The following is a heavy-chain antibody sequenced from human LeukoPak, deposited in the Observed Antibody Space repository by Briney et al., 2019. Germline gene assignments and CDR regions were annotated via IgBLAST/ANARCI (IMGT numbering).Heavy chain of an antibody. V-gene: IGHV1-46*01. CDR2: INLSGSSA. CDR1: GYSFTSYY. D-gene: IGHD1-26*01. J-gene: IGHJ5*02. CDR3: ARDNSVGETAWWFDP. Sequence: ASVKVSCKASGYSFTSYYMHWVRQAPGQGLEWMGFINLSGSSAAYAQKFQGRLTMTRDMFTSTDYMELTSLTSDDTAVYYCARDNSVGETAWWFDPWARGPWSPSPQ.